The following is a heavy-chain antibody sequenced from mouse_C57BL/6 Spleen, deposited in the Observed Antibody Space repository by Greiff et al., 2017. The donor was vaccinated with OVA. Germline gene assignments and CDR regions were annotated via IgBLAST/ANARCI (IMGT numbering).Heavy chain of an antibody. CDR2: INHNNGGN. J-gene: IGHJ4*01. CDR3: ARGGSGLGAMGY. V-gene: IGHV1-22*01. CDR1: GYTFTDYN. D-gene: IGHD3-2*02. Sequence: EVKLQQSGPELVKPGASVKMSCKASGYTFTDYNMHWVKQSHGKSLEWIGYINHNNGGNSSNQKFKGKATLTVNKSSSTAYMEVRSLTSEDSAVYYCARGGSGLGAMGYWGQGTSVTVSS.